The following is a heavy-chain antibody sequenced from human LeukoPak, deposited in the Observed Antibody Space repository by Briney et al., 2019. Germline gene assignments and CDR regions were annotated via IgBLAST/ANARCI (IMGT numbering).Heavy chain of an antibody. D-gene: IGHD3-10*01. Sequence: GGSLRLSFTTSGLRVSGYGFHWGRQAPGKRLQWVSFIQFDGSKNYYGDSVRGRFTISRETSRNTVFLQMSSLRHEDTAIYYCAKELMYYGSGSELDSWGQGTLVTVSS. CDR2: IQFDGSKN. V-gene: IGHV3-30*02. CDR3: AKELMYYGSGSELDS. CDR1: GLRVSGYG. J-gene: IGHJ4*02.